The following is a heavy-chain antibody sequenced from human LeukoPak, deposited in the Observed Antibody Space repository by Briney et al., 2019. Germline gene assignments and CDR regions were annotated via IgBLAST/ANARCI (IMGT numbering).Heavy chain of an antibody. D-gene: IGHD1-20*01. V-gene: IGHV4-59*01. Sequence: SETLSLTCAVYGGSFSGYYWSWIRQPPGKGLEWIGYIYYSGSTNYNPSLKSRVTISVDTSKNQFSLKLSSVTAADTAVYYCARDNYAFDIWGQGTMVTVSS. CDR2: IYYSGST. J-gene: IGHJ3*02. CDR3: ARDNYAFDI. CDR1: GGSFSGYY.